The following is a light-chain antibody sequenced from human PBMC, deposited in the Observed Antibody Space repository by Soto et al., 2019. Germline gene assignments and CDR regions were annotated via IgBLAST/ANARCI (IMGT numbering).Light chain of an antibody. CDR3: QQYYSAPLT. Sequence: DIVLTQSPDSLDVSLGETATINCKSSESFLYSANNRNYLAWYQKRLGQPPKXXFYWASTRESGVPDRFSGSGSGTDFNLTISSLQAEDVAVYYCQQYYSAPLTFGGGTKVDIK. J-gene: IGKJ4*01. CDR2: WAS. CDR1: ESFLYSANNRNY. V-gene: IGKV4-1*01.